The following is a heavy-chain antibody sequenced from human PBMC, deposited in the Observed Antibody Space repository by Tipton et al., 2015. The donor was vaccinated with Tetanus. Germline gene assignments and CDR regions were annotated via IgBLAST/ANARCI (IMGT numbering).Heavy chain of an antibody. J-gene: IGHJ4*02. V-gene: IGHV4-31*03. CDR2: IYFTGTT. D-gene: IGHD5-24*01. Sequence: TLSLTCTVSGDSISSGDFYWSWIRQHPGKGLEWIGFIYFTGTTYYNPSLESRLTISIDTSKNQFSLELTSVTAADTAVYYCARWRDGFNRALDSWGQGIMVTVSS. CDR1: GDSISSGDFY. CDR3: ARWRDGFNRALDS.